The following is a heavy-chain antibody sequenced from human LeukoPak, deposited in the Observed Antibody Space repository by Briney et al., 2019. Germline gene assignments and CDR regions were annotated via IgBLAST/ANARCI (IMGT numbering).Heavy chain of an antibody. Sequence: SGPTLVNPTQTHTLTCTFSGFSPSTRGMRVSWIRQPPGKALEWLARIDWDDDKFYSTSLKTRLTISKDTSKNQVVLTMTNMDPVDTATYYCARIAAGYYFDYWGQGTLVTVSS. CDR1: GFSPSTRGMR. CDR3: ARIAAGYYFDY. CDR2: IDWDDDK. D-gene: IGHD6-13*01. J-gene: IGHJ4*02. V-gene: IGHV2-70*04.